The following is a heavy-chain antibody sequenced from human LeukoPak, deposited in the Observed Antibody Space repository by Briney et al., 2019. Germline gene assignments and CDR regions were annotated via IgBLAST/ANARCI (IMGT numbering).Heavy chain of an antibody. CDR1: GFTFDDYA. J-gene: IGHJ6*02. CDR3: AGRSEGLLDYYYYYGMDV. V-gene: IGHV3-9*01. D-gene: IGHD1-14*01. CDR2: ISWNSGSI. Sequence: GRSLRLSCAASGFTFDDYAMHWVRQAPGKGLEWVSGISWNSGSIGYADSVKGRFTISRDNAKNSLYLQMNSLRAEDTALYYCAGRSEGLLDYYYYYGMDVWGQGTTVTVSS.